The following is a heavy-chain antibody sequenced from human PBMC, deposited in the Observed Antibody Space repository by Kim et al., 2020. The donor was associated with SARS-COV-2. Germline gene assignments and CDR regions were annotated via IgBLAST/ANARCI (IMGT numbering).Heavy chain of an antibody. V-gene: IGHV3-30-3*01. D-gene: IGHD1-26*01. CDR2: ISYDGSNK. J-gene: IGHJ4*02. CDR3: AGPIVGATTRDY. Sequence: GGSLRLSCAASGFTFSSYAMHWVRQAPGKGLEWVAVISYDGSNKYYADSVKGRFTISRDNSKNTLYLQMNSLRAEDTAVYYCAGPIVGATTRDYWGQGTLVTVSS. CDR1: GFTFSSYA.